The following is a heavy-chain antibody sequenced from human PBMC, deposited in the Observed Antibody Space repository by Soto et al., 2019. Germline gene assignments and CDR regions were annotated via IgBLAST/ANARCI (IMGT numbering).Heavy chain of an antibody. Sequence: QLQLQESDPGLVKPSETLSLTCTVSGGAISSSSYCWGWIRQPPGKGLEWIGSIYYSGSTYYNPSLRSRVTLAVDTSKNQFSLKLSSVTAADTAVYYCARQGSGWATEKSYYYYYMDVWGKGTTVTVSS. J-gene: IGHJ6*03. V-gene: IGHV4-39*01. D-gene: IGHD6-19*01. CDR1: GGAISSSSYC. CDR2: IYYSGST. CDR3: ARQGSGWATEKSYYYYYMDV.